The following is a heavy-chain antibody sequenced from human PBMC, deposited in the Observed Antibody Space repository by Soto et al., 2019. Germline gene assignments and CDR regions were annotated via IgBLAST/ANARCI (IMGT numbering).Heavy chain of an antibody. CDR3: ASLTVTGLYGMDV. CDR1: GYIFTSYW. J-gene: IGHJ6*02. D-gene: IGHD4-17*01. CDR2: IDPSDSYT. Sequence: VESLKISWKGSGYIFTSYWISWVRQMPGKGLEWMGRIDPSDSYTNYSPSFQGHVTIPADKSISTAYLQWSSLKASDTAMYYCASLTVTGLYGMDVWGQGTTVTVSS. V-gene: IGHV5-10-1*01.